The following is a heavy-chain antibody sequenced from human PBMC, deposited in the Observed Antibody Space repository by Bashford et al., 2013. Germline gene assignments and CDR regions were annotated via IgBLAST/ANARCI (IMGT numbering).Heavy chain of an antibody. D-gene: IGHD3-22*01. V-gene: IGHV1-8*03. CDR3: ARSRYYYDSSGYYSRYFQH. CDR2: MNPNSGNT. J-gene: IGHJ1*01. CDR1: GYTFTSYD. Sequence: ASVKVSCKASGYTFTSYDINWVRQATGQGLEWMGWMNPNSGNTGYAQKFQGRVTITADKSTSTAYMELSSLRSEDTAVYYCARSRYYYDSSGYYSRYFQHWGQGTLVTVSS.